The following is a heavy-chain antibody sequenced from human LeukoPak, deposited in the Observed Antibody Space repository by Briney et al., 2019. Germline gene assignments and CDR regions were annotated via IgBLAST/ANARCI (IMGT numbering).Heavy chain of an antibody. CDR2: INPNSGGT. Sequence: GASVKVSCKASGYTFTGYYMHWVRQAPGQGLEWMGWINPNSGGTNYAQKFQGRVTMTRDTSISTAYMELSRLRSDDTAVYYCARGVRHCSSTSCYFFFDYWGQGTLVTVSS. V-gene: IGHV1-2*02. D-gene: IGHD2-2*01. J-gene: IGHJ4*02. CDR3: ARGVRHCSSTSCYFFFDY. CDR1: GYTFTGYY.